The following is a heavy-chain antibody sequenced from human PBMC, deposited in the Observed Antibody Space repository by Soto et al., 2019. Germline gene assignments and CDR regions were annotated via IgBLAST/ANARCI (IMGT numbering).Heavy chain of an antibody. V-gene: IGHV3-48*01. D-gene: IGHD1-26*01. CDR3: AIEKVGAGSVHVFDI. CDR2: IMPGSSHI. CDR1: GFSFSIYS. J-gene: IGHJ3*02. Sequence: EVQLVESGGGLVQPGGSLRLTCAASGFSFSIYSMNWVRQAPGKGLEWVSYIMPGSSHIFYADSVKGRFTISRDNAKNSLYMQMNNLRAEDTALYYFAIEKVGAGSVHVFDIWGEGTMVTVSS.